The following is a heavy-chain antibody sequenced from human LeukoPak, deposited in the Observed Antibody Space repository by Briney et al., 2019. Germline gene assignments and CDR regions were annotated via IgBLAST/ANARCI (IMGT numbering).Heavy chain of an antibody. D-gene: IGHD1-26*01. V-gene: IGHV1-8*01. CDR1: GYTFTSYD. J-gene: IGHJ6*02. CDR3: AGSGSYYYGMDV. Sequence: ASVKVSCKASGYTFTSYDINWVRQATGQGLEWMGWMNPNSGNIGYAQKFQGRITMTRNTSISTAYMELSSLRSEDTAVYYCAGSGSYYYGMDVWGQGTTVTVSS. CDR2: MNPNSGNI.